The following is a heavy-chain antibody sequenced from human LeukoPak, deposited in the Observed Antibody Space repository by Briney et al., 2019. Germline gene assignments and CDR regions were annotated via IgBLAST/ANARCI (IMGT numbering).Heavy chain of an antibody. CDR3: ARRWIVVVPAASNWFDP. Sequence: PSETLSLTCTVSGGSISPYYWSWIRQPPGKGLKWIGSISYSGSTYYNPSLKSRVTISVDTSKNQFSLKLSSVTAADTAVYYCARRWIVVVPAASNWFDPWGQGTLVTVSS. CDR2: ISYSGST. D-gene: IGHD2-2*01. CDR1: GGSISPYY. J-gene: IGHJ5*02. V-gene: IGHV4-59*12.